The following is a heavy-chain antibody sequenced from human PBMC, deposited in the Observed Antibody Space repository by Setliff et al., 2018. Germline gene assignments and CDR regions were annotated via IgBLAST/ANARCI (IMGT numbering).Heavy chain of an antibody. CDR3: ARTLLRYDAFDI. D-gene: IGHD3-9*01. CDR1: GYTFTNNY. Sequence: ASVKVSCKASGYTFTNNYIHWVRQAPGQGLEWLGLINPSGGYTNYAQKFQGRVTITADESTSTAYMELSSLRSEDTAVYYRARTLLRYDAFDIWGQGTMVTVSS. CDR2: INPSGGYT. J-gene: IGHJ3*02. V-gene: IGHV1-46*01.